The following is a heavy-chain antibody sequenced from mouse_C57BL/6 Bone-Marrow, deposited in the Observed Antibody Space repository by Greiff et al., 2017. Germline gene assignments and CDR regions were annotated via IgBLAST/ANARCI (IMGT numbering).Heavy chain of an antibody. CDR3: AQGRGADY. CDR2: IDPESGGT. CDR1: GYTFNSYW. J-gene: IGHJ2*01. V-gene: IGHV1-72*01. Sequence: QVQLQQSGAELVKPGASVTLSCKASGYTFNSYWMHWVKQRPGRGLEWIGRIDPESGGTEYTAKFKGKATLTADKPSSTAYMQLSSLTSEDTAVYYCAQGRGADYWGQGTTLTVSS.